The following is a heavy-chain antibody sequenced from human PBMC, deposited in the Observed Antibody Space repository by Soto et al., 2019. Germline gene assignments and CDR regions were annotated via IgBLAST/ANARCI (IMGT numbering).Heavy chain of an antibody. CDR3: ARVCIAAAGTEQGWFDP. J-gene: IGHJ5*02. CDR2: TYYRSKWYN. CDR1: GDSVSSNSAA. D-gene: IGHD6-13*01. V-gene: IGHV6-1*01. Sequence: SQTLSLTCAISGDSVSSNSAAWNWIRQSPSRGLEWLGRTYYRSKWYNDYAVSVKSRITINPDTSKNQFSLQLNSVTPEDTAVYYCARVCIAAAGTEQGWFDPWGQGTLVTRLL.